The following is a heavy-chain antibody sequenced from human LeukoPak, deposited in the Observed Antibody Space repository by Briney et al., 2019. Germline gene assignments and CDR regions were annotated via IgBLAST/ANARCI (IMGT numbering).Heavy chain of an antibody. J-gene: IGHJ4*02. CDR2: IYYTGNT. CDR1: GVSISSSNSY. CDR3: ARQTGSGLFTLP. Sequence: SETLSLTCTVSGVSISSSNSYWGWIRQPPGKGLEWIGSIYYTGNTYYNASLKSRVTISIDTSKNQISLRLTSVTAADTAMYYCARQTGSGLFTLPGGQGTLVTVSS. D-gene: IGHD3/OR15-3a*01. V-gene: IGHV4-39*01.